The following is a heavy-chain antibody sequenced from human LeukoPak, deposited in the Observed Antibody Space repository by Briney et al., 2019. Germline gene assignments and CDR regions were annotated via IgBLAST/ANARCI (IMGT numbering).Heavy chain of an antibody. D-gene: IGHD3-10*01. CDR3: ARGGYYGSGNDFRFDP. J-gene: IGHJ5*02. V-gene: IGHV4-59*01. CDR2: IHYTGST. Sequence: SETLSLTCTVSGGSINSYYWSWIRQPPGKGLEFIGYIHYTGSTNYNPSLKSRVTISVDTSKSQFSLKLSSVTAADTAIYYCARGGYYGSGNDFRFDPWGQGTLVTVSS. CDR1: GGSINSYY.